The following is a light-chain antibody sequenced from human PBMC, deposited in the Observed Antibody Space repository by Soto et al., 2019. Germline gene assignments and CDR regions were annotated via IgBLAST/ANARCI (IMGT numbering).Light chain of an antibody. Sequence: ENVLTQSPATLSLSPRERATLSCRASQSIGSYLAWYQQKPGQAPRLLIYDASNRAPGIPARFSGSGSETDFTLTIDSLEPEDFAVYYCQQRNFWPLTFGPGTRVEIK. V-gene: IGKV3-11*01. J-gene: IGKJ3*01. CDR3: QQRNFWPLT. CDR1: QSIGSY. CDR2: DAS.